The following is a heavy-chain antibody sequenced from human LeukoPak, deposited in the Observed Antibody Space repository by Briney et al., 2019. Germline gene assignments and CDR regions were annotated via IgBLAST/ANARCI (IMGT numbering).Heavy chain of an antibody. V-gene: IGHV3-74*01. Sequence: PGGSLRLSCAASGFTFSSYWMHWVRQAPGKGLVWVSHINSDGSTTNYADSVKGRFTISRDNAQSTVYLQMNSLRAEDTAVDYCAGDLTTGYWGQGTLVTVSS. CDR1: GFTFSSYW. J-gene: IGHJ4*02. D-gene: IGHD1-1*01. CDR3: AGDLTTGY. CDR2: INSDGSTT.